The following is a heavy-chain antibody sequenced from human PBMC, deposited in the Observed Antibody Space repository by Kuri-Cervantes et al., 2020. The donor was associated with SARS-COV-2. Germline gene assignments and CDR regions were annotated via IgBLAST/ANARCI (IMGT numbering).Heavy chain of an antibody. V-gene: IGHV4-34*01. D-gene: IGHD3-16*01. CDR2: INHSGST. J-gene: IGHJ5*02. Sequence: SETLSLTCAVYGGSFSGYCWSWIRQPPGKGLEWIGEINHSGSTNYNPSLKSRVTISVDTSKNQFSLKLSSVTAADTAVYYCARELTFGGVIRLDPWGQGTLVTVSS. CDR1: GGSFSGYC. CDR3: ARELTFGGVIRLDP.